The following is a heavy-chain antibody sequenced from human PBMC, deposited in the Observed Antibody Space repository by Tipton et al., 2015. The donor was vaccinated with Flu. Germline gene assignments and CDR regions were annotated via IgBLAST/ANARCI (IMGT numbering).Heavy chain of an antibody. CDR2: IYTSGST. CDR1: GDSLSSYY. Sequence: TLSLTCNVSGDSLSSYYWSWIRQPAGKGLEWIGRIYTSGSTKYNPSLKSRLTMSIDTSKNQFSRKLSYVTAADTAVYYCARASGSGSYVIFDYWGQGTLVTVAS. V-gene: IGHV4-4*07. CDR3: ARASGSGSYVIFDY. J-gene: IGHJ4*02. D-gene: IGHD3-10*01.